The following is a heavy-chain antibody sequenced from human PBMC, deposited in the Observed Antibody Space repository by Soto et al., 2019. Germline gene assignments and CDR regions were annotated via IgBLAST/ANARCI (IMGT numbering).Heavy chain of an antibody. Sequence: GSLRLSCASSGFTFSAFWMTWVRQAPGKGLEWVANINGDEGVKNYVDYVKGRFTISRDSAKKTVYLQMNSLRAEDTAVYFCARELRDSHIHFDHWGQGTRGTVSS. CDR1: GFTFSAFW. J-gene: IGHJ5*02. CDR3: ARELRDSHIHFDH. CDR2: INGDEGVK. D-gene: IGHD2-21*02. V-gene: IGHV3-7*04.